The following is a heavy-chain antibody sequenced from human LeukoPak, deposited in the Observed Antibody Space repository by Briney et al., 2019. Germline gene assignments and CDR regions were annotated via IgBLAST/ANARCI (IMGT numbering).Heavy chain of an antibody. Sequence: GGSLRLSCAASGNYWMHWVRQVPGKGLVWVSHINSDGSWTNYADSVKGRFTISRDNAKNTLYLQMNSLRGEDTAVYYCARGASNRFDYWGQGTLVTVYS. CDR3: ARGASNRFDY. CDR1: GNYW. D-gene: IGHD1-14*01. V-gene: IGHV3-74*01. J-gene: IGHJ4*02. CDR2: INSDGSWT.